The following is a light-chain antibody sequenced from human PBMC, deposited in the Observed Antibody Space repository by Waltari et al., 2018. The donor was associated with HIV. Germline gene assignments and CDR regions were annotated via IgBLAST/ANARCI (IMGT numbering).Light chain of an antibody. CDR3: QVWDSYSDHRDV. CDR1: TIGSNS. CDR2: DDS. Sequence: SYVLTQPPSVSVAPGQTARITCGGNTIGSNSVHWYQHKTGQAPVLVVYDDSHRPSGIPERFSGSNSGNTATLTISRIEAGDEADYLCQVWDSYSDHRDVFGPGTKVTVL. J-gene: IGLJ1*01. V-gene: IGLV3-21*02.